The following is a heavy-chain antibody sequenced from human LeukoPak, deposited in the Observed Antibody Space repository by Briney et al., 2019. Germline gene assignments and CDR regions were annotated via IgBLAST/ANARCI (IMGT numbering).Heavy chain of an antibody. D-gene: IGHD3-16*02. CDR3: ARGKDYDYVWGSYRLYYFDY. CDR2: INHSGST. V-gene: IGHV4-34*01. J-gene: IGHJ4*02. CDR1: GGSSSSYY. Sequence: SETLSLTCTVSGGSSSSYYWSWIRQPPGKGLEWNGEINHSGSTNYNPSLKSRVTISVDTSKNQFSLKLSSVTAADTAVYYCARGKDYDYVWGSYRLYYFDYWGQGTLVTVSS.